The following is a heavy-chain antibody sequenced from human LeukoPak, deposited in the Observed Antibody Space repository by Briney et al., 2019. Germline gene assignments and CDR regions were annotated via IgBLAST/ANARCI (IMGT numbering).Heavy chain of an antibody. CDR1: GYTFTSYG. J-gene: IGHJ5*02. CDR2: ISAYNDTT. Sequence: ASVKVSCKASGYTFTSYGISWVRQAPGQGLEWTGWISAYNDTTNYSQKLQGRVTMTTDTSTSTAYMELRSLRSDDTAVYYCARTAFDYDILTGYYIVWFDPWGQGTLVTVSS. CDR3: ARTAFDYDILTGYYIVWFDP. V-gene: IGHV1-18*01. D-gene: IGHD3-9*01.